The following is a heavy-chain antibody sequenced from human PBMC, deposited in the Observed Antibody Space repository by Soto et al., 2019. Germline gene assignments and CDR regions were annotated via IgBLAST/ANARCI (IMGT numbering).Heavy chain of an antibody. D-gene: IGHD1-26*01. CDR2: ISVYNGNT. J-gene: IGHJ4*02. V-gene: IGHV1-18*01. Sequence: QVQLVQSGAEVKKPGASVKVSCKASGYTFTSYGISWVRQAPGQGLEWMGWISVYNGNTNDAQKLQGRVTMTTDTSTRPVYMDVRSLRSDDTAVYYWARDAPDRGRYYGADCWGKGTLVTVCS. CDR3: ARDAPDRGRYYGADC. CDR1: GYTFTSYG.